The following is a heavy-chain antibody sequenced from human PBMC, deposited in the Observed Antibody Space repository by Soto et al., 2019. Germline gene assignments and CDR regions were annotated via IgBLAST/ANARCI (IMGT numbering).Heavy chain of an antibody. CDR1: GFIFSNAW. D-gene: IGHD2-15*01. CDR3: TTTLNCSDGSCWQGYFDY. Sequence: PGGSLRLSCAASGFIFSNAWMNWVRQAPGKGLEWVGRIKSKTDGGTTDYVAPVKGRFTISRDDSKNTLYLQMNSLKTEDTAVYYCTTTLNCSDGSCWQGYFDYWGQGTLVTVSS. J-gene: IGHJ4*01. V-gene: IGHV3-15*07. CDR2: IKSKTDGGTT.